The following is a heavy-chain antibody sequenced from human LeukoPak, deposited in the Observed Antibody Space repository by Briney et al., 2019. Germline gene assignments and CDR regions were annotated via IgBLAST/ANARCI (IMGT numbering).Heavy chain of an antibody. CDR2: IWYDGSNK. CDR1: GFTFSSYG. D-gene: IGHD5-12*01. V-gene: IGHV3-33*06. Sequence: GGSLRLSCAASGFTFSSYGMHWVRQAPGKGLEWVAVIWYDGSNKYYADSVKGRFTISRGNSKNTLYLQMNSLRAVDTAVYYCAKGGYSGYDWGPLDYWGQGTLVTVSS. J-gene: IGHJ4*02. CDR3: AKGGYSGYDWGPLDY.